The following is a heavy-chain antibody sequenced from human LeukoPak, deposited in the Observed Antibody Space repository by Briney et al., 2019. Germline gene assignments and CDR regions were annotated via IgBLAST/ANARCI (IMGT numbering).Heavy chain of an antibody. D-gene: IGHD3-10*01. CDR1: GFTFSSYA. Sequence: GGSLRLSCAASGFTFSSYAMSWVRQAPGKGLEWVSAISGSGGSTYYADSVKGRCTISRDNSKNTLYLQMNSLRAEDTAVYSCAKPSGGEGDNCFDPWGQGTLVTVSS. V-gene: IGHV3-23*01. J-gene: IGHJ5*02. CDR2: ISGSGGST. CDR3: AKPSGGEGDNCFDP.